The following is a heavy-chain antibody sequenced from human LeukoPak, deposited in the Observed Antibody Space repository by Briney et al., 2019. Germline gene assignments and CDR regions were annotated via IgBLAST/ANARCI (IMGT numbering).Heavy chain of an antibody. J-gene: IGHJ3*02. D-gene: IGHD4-17*01. V-gene: IGHV3-7*03. CDR1: GFTFSRHS. CDR3: AKSGGLSSYGDSEYYDAFDI. CDR2: IKQDGSEK. Sequence: GGSLRLSCVDSGFTFSRHSMNWVRQAPGKGLEWVAKIKQDGSEKYYVDSVKGRLIISRDNAKNSLYLQMNSLRAEDTAVYYCAKSGGLSSYGDSEYYDAFDIWGQGTMVTVSS.